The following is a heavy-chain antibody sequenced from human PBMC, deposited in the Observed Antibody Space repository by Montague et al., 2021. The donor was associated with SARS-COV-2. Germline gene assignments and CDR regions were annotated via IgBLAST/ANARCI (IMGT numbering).Heavy chain of an antibody. CDR1: GGSISSYY. CDR2: VHYTRST. J-gene: IGHJ4*02. Sequence: SETLSLTCEVSGGSISSYYWSWIRQSPGKGLEWIGYVHYTRSTKYNPSLKTRVTLSLDTPKKHCSLKLKSVTAADTAVYYCARAQNTCFIANCVNYFEVWGQGALVTVSS. CDR3: ARAQNTCFIANCVNYFEV. V-gene: IGHV4-59*12. D-gene: IGHD1-1*01.